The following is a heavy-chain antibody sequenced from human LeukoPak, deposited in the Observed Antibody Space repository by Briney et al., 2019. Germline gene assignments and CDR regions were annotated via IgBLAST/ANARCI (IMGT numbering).Heavy chain of an antibody. CDR2: INPNSGGT. D-gene: IGHD3-22*01. Sequence: ASVKVSRKASGYTFTSYDINWVRQAPGQGLEWMGWINPNSGGTNYAPKFQGRVTMTRDTSISTAYMELSGLTSDDTAVYFCATYYSDTSARDWGQGTLVTVSS. CDR1: GYTFTSYD. J-gene: IGHJ4*02. V-gene: IGHV1-2*02. CDR3: ATYYSDTSARD.